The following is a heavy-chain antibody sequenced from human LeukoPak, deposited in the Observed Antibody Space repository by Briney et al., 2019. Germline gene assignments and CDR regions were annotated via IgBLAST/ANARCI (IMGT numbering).Heavy chain of an antibody. V-gene: IGHV3-30-3*01. CDR3: ARAGGGNFPLGAFDI. CDR1: GFTFSSYA. Sequence: PGGSLRLSCAASGFTFSSYAMHWVRQAPGKGLEWVAVISYDGSNKYYADSVKGRFTISRDNSKNTLYLQMNSLRAEDTAVYYCARAGGGNFPLGAFDIWGQGTMVTVSS. CDR2: ISYDGSNK. J-gene: IGHJ3*02. D-gene: IGHD4-23*01.